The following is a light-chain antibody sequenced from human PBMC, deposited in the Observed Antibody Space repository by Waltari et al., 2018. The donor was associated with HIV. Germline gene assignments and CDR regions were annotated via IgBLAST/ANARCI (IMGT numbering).Light chain of an antibody. CDR3: QSADSSGPYRV. CDR2: KDS. V-gene: IGLV3-25*03. Sequence: SYELTQPPSVSVSPGQTARITCSGAALTKQYAYWYQQKPGQAPVVVIYKDSERPSGIPERFSGSSSGTTVTLTISGVQAEDEADYYCQSADSSGPYRVFGGGTKLTVL. J-gene: IGLJ3*02. CDR1: ALTKQY.